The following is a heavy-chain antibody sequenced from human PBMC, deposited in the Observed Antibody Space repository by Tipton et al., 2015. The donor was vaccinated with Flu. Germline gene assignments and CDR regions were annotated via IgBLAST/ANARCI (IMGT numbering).Heavy chain of an antibody. D-gene: IGHD6-19*01. CDR1: GITFTSYW. Sequence: LSLTCAASGITFTSYWMNWVRQAPGKGLEWVAIIKQDGSEQLYVDSVKGRFTISRDNAKNSLYLQMTTLRAEDTAVYFCAGGRGWLTDYWGQGTLVTVSS. V-gene: IGHV3-7*01. CDR2: IKQDGSEQ. CDR3: AGGRGWLTDY. J-gene: IGHJ4*02.